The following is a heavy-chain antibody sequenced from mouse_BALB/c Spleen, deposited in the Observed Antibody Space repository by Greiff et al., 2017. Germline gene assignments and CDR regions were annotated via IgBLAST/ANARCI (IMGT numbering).Heavy chain of an antibody. CDR2: IDPENGDT. V-gene: IGHV14-4*02. Sequence: VQLQQSGAELVRSGASVKLSCTASGFNIKDYYMHWVKQRPEQGLEWIGWIDPENGDTEYAPKFQGKATMTADTSSNTAYLQLSSLTSEDTAVYYCVRYRYDGAMDYWGQGTSVTVSS. CDR1: GFNIKDYY. J-gene: IGHJ4*01. D-gene: IGHD2-14*01. CDR3: VRYRYDGAMDY.